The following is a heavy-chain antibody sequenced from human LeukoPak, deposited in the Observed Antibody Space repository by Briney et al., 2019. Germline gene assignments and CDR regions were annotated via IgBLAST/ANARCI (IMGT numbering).Heavy chain of an antibody. CDR2: ISGRGGST. Sequence: GGSLRLSCAASGFTFSSYAMSWVRQAPGKGLGWVSAISGRGGSTNYADSVKGRFTISRDNSKNTLYLHMNSLRAEDTAVYYCARHLGIAARLGLGLNWFDPWGQGTLVTVSS. CDR1: GFTFSSYA. CDR3: ARHLGIAARLGLGLNWFDP. V-gene: IGHV3-23*01. D-gene: IGHD6-6*01. J-gene: IGHJ5*02.